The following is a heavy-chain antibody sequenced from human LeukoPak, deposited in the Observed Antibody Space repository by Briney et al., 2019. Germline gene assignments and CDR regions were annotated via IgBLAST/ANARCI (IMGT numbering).Heavy chain of an antibody. J-gene: IGHJ4*02. CDR2: IKQDGTEK. V-gene: IGHV3-7*01. CDR3: ARTPDGADY. Sequence: GGSLRLSCAASGFTFSNYWMTWFRQAPGKGLEWVANIKQDGTEKFYHDSVKGRFIISRDNAENSLFLQMNSLRAEDTAVYYCARTPDGADYWGQGTLVTVSS. CDR1: GFTFSNYW. D-gene: IGHD3-10*01.